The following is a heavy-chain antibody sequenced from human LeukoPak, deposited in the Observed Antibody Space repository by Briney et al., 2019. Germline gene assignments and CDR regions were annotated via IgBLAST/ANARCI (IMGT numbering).Heavy chain of an antibody. CDR2: IYYTGST. CDR3: APQQDSYGPLDY. CDR1: GASVGSTTYY. Sequence: SETLSLTCTVSGASVGSTTYYWTWIRQPPEKGLEWIGTIYYTGSTYYNPSLKSRVTISVDTSKNHFSLKVTSVTAADTAVYYCAPQQDSYGPLDYWGEGALVTVSS. J-gene: IGHJ4*02. V-gene: IGHV4-39*02. D-gene: IGHD5-18*01.